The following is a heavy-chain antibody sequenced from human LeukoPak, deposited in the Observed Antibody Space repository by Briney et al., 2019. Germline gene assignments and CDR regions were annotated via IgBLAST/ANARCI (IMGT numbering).Heavy chain of an antibody. Sequence: SETLSLTCAVYGGSFSGYYWSWIRQPPGKGLEWIGEINYSGSTNYNPSLKSRVTISVDTSKNQFSLKLSSVTAADTAVYYCARGLGRRFGELSASDYYFDYWGQGTLVTVSS. J-gene: IGHJ4*02. CDR2: INYSGST. V-gene: IGHV4-34*01. CDR3: ARGLGRRFGELSASDYYFDY. D-gene: IGHD3-10*01. CDR1: GGSFSGYY.